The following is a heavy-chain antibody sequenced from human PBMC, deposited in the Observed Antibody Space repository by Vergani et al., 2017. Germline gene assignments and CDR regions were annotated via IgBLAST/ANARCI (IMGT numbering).Heavy chain of an antibody. D-gene: IGHD5-18*01. CDR3: AKAAMGLFDY. Sequence: EVQLVESGGGLVKPGGSLRLSCAASGFTFSSYSMNWVRQAPGKGLEWVSSISSSSSYIYYADSVKGRFTISRDNAKNSLYLQMNSLRAEDTAVYYCAKAAMGLFDYWGQGTLVTVSS. CDR2: ISSSSSYI. CDR1: GFTFSSYS. V-gene: IGHV3-21*01. J-gene: IGHJ4*02.